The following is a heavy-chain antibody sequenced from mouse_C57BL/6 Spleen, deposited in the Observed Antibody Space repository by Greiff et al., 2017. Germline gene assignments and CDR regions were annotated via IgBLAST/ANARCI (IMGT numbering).Heavy chain of an antibody. CDR1: GFNIKNTY. D-gene: IGHD1-1*01. CDR2: IDPANGNT. Sequence: VQLKESVAELVRPGASVKLSCTASGFNIKNTYMHWVKQRPEQGLEWIGRIDPANGNTKYAPKFQGKATITADTSSNTAYLQLSSLTSEDTAIYYCARGGFITTVVALYAMDYWGQGTSVTVSS. J-gene: IGHJ4*01. CDR3: ARGGFITTVVALYAMDY. V-gene: IGHV14-3*01.